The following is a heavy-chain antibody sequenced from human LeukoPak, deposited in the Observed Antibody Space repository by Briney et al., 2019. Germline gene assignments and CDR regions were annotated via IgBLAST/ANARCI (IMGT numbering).Heavy chain of an antibody. D-gene: IGHD5-18*01. J-gene: IGHJ4*02. CDR2: FHYSGST. Sequence: SETLSLTCTVSGGSISSYHWSWIRQPPGKGPEWIGYFHYSGSTNYNPSLKSRVTISVDTSKNQFSLKLSSVTAADTAVYYCARSRQLWFPPDYWGQGTLVTVSS. CDR3: ARSRQLWFPPDY. CDR1: GGSISSYH. V-gene: IGHV4-59*01.